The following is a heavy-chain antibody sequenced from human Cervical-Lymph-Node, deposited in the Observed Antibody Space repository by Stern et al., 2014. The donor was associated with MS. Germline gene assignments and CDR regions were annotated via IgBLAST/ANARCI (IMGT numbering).Heavy chain of an antibody. CDR1: GGTFTSSYA. CDR3: ARGIVSNRAAATQHNLFDP. V-gene: IGHV1-69*09. CDR2: IPILGLP. Sequence: QVQLVQSGAEVKKPGSSVNVSCKASGGTFTSSYAITWMRQAPGQGLEWMGRIPILGLPNYAQKFQGRVTITADTSTSTAYMNLSSLRSEDTAVYYCARGIVSNRAAATQHNLFDPWGQGTLVTVSS. D-gene: IGHD2-15*01. J-gene: IGHJ5*02.